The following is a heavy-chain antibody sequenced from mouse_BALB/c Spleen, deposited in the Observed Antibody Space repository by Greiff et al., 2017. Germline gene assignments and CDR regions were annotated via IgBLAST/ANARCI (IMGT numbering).Heavy chain of an antibody. CDR1: GYTFTSYW. CDR2: INPSNGRT. J-gene: IGHJ3*01. V-gene: IGHV1S81*02. CDR3: ARRGLTGTGFAY. Sequence: VQLQQPGAELVKPGASVKLSCKASGYTFTSYWMHWVKQRPGQGLEWIGEINPSNGRTNYNEKFKSKATLTVDKSSSIAYMQLSSLTSEDSAVYYCARRGLTGTGFAYWGQGTLVTVSA. D-gene: IGHD4-1*01.